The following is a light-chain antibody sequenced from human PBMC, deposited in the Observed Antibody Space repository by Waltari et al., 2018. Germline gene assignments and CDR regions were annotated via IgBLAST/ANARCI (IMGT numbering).Light chain of an antibody. J-gene: IGKJ3*01. V-gene: IGKV4-1*01. CDR2: WAS. Sequence: DIVMTQSPDSLAVSLGERATINCKSSQSVFDSSNNENSLAWYQKKPGQPPELLIYWASTRESGVPDRFSGSGSGTDFTLTISSLQAADVAIYYCQQYYTTPFTSGPGTKVDI. CDR3: QQYYTTPFT. CDR1: QSVFDSSNNENS.